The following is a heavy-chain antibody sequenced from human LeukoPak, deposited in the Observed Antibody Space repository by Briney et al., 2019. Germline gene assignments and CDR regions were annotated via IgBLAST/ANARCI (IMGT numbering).Heavy chain of an antibody. CDR3: ARYCSGSICYSGVDY. D-gene: IGHD2-15*01. CDR1: GFTFSSYG. J-gene: IGHJ4*02. Sequence: GGSLRLSCAASGFTFSSYGMHWVRQAPGKGLEWVAVISYDGSNKYYADSVKGRFTISRDNSKNTLYLQMSSLRAEDTAVYYCARYCSGSICYSGVDYWGQGTPVPVSS. V-gene: IGHV3-30*03. CDR2: ISYDGSNK.